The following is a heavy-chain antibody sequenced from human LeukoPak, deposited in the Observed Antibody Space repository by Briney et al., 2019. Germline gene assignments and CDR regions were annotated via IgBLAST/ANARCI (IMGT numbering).Heavy chain of an antibody. D-gene: IGHD2-15*01. CDR3: ARGKILHNWFDP. CDR2: IIPIFGTA. Sequence: GASVKVSCKASGGTFSSYAISWVRQAPGQGLEWMGGIIPIFGTANYAQKFQGRVTITADESTSTAYMELSRLRSDDTAVYYCARGKILHNWFDPWGQGTLVTVSS. V-gene: IGHV1-69*13. CDR1: GGTFSSYA. J-gene: IGHJ5*02.